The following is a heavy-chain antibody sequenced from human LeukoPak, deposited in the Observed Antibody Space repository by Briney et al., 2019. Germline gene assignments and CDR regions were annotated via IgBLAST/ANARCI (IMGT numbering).Heavy chain of an antibody. Sequence: GGSLRLSCAASGFTFDDYAMHWVRQVPGKGLEWVSGISWNSGSIGYADSVKGRFTISRDNAKNSLYLQMNSLRAEDTALYYCVKDITPVAVTGALGYWGQGTLVTVSS. CDR1: GFTFDDYA. D-gene: IGHD6-19*01. CDR3: VKDITPVAVTGALGY. CDR2: ISWNSGSI. V-gene: IGHV3-9*01. J-gene: IGHJ4*02.